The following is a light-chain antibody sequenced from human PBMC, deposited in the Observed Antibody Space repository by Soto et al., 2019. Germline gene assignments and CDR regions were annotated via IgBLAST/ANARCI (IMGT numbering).Light chain of an antibody. J-gene: IGKJ1*01. CDR2: GAS. V-gene: IGKV3-20*01. CDR1: QSVSSSY. Sequence: EIVLTQSPGTLSLSPGERATLSCRASQSVSSSYLAWYQQKPGQAPRLLIYGASNRATGIPDRFSGSGSGTDFTLTISRLEPEDLAVYYCQQYGSSPQTFGQGTKVEIK. CDR3: QQYGSSPQT.